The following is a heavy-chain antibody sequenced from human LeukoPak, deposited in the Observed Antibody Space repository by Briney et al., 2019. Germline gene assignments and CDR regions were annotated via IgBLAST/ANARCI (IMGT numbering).Heavy chain of an antibody. CDR3: ARGEPDYYDSSGYAPSRYGMDV. D-gene: IGHD3-22*01. Sequence: ASVKVSCKASGYTFTSYYMHWVRQAPGQGLEWMGWINPNSGGTNYAQKFQGWVTMTRDTSISTAYMELSRLRSDDTAVYYCARGEPDYYDSSGYAPSRYGMDVWGQGTTVTVSS. CDR2: INPNSGGT. V-gene: IGHV1-2*04. CDR1: GYTFTSYY. J-gene: IGHJ6*02.